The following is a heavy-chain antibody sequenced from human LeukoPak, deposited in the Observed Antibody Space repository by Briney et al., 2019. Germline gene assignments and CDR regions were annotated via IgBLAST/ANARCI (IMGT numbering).Heavy chain of an antibody. D-gene: IGHD4-23*01. CDR2: ISYDGSNK. CDR3: AKSALETRHYYYYGMDV. J-gene: IGHJ6*02. Sequence: GGSLRLSCAASGFTFSSYGMHWVRQAPGKGLEWMAVISYDGSNKYYADSVKGRFTISRDNSKNTLYLQMNSLRAEDTAVYYCAKSALETRHYYYYGMDVWGQGTTVTVSS. CDR1: GFTFSSYG. V-gene: IGHV3-30*18.